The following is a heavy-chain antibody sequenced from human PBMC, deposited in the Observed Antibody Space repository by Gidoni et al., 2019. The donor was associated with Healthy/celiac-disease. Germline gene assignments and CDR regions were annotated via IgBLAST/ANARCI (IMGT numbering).Heavy chain of an antibody. V-gene: IGHV4-30-4*01. CDR2: IYYSGST. Sequence: QVQLQESGPGLVKPSQTLSLTCTVSGGSISSGDYYWSWIRQPPGKGLEWIGYIYYSGSTYYNPSLKSRVTISVDTSKNQFSLKLSSVTAADTAVYYCARDPTSKYDFWSGYYVYYGMDVWGQGTTVTVSS. J-gene: IGHJ6*02. CDR3: ARDPTSKYDFWSGYYVYYGMDV. D-gene: IGHD3-3*01. CDR1: GGSISSGDYY.